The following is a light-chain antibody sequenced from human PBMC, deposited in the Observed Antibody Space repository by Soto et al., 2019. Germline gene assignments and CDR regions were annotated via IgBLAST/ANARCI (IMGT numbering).Light chain of an antibody. V-gene: IGLV2-14*01. CDR3: SSYSSSATPDV. J-gene: IGLJ1*01. Sequence: QSVLTQPASVSGSPGQSITISCIGTSSDIGPYNYVSWYQQHPDKAPKLILYEVTNRPSGASDRFSGSKSGNAAFLTISGLQAEDEADYHCSSYSSSATPDVFGTGTKVTVL. CDR1: SSDIGPYNY. CDR2: EVT.